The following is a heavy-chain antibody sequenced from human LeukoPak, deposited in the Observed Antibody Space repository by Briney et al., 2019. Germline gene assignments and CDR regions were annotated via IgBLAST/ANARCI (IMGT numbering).Heavy chain of an antibody. Sequence: ASVKVSCKASGYTFTGYYMHWVRQAPGQGLEWMGWINPNSGGTNYAQKFQGRVTMTRDTSISTAYMELSRLRSDDTAVYYCVRARPYSSGWYDYWGQGTLVTVSS. CDR3: VRARPYSSGWYDY. CDR1: GYTFTGYY. J-gene: IGHJ4*02. CDR2: INPNSGGT. D-gene: IGHD6-19*01. V-gene: IGHV1-2*02.